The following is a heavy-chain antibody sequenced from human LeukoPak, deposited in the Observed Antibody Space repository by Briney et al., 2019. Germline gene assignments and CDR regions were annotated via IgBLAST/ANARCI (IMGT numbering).Heavy chain of an antibody. V-gene: IGHV3-33*01. J-gene: IGHJ3*02. Sequence: PGRSLRLSCAASGFTFSSYGMHWVRQAPGKGLEWVAVIWYDGSNKYYADSVKGRFTISRDNSKNTLYLQMNSLRAEDTAVYYCARTDYGGNSAFDIWGQGTMVTVSS. CDR3: ARTDYGGNSAFDI. CDR2: IWYDGSNK. CDR1: GFTFSSYG. D-gene: IGHD4-17*01.